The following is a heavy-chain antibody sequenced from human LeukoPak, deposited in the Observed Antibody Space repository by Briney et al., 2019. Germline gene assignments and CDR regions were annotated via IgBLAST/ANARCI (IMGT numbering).Heavy chain of an antibody. CDR2: IKQDGSEK. CDR1: GFTLSSYW. J-gene: IGHJ4*02. Sequence: GSLRLSCVASGFTLSSYWMTWVRQAPGKGLEWVANIKQDGSEKYYVDSVKGRFTISRDNAKNSLYLQMNSLRAEDTAVYYCARGRGYSYGFCWGQGTLVTVSS. CDR3: ARGRGYSYGFC. V-gene: IGHV3-7*04. D-gene: IGHD5-18*01.